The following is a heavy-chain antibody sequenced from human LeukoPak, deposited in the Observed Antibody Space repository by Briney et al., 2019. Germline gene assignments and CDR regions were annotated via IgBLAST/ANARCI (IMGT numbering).Heavy chain of an antibody. D-gene: IGHD5-12*01. J-gene: IGHJ3*02. CDR1: GGSIGRYY. Sequence: SETLSLTCTVSGGSIGRYYWSWIRQSPEKGLEWIGYIYYSGTTKYNTSLESRVAMSVDTSKNHFSLRLNSVTAADTAVYYCARQQYSGYDRGAFDIWGQGTRVTVSS. CDR2: IYYSGTT. V-gene: IGHV4-59*08. CDR3: ARQQYSGYDRGAFDI.